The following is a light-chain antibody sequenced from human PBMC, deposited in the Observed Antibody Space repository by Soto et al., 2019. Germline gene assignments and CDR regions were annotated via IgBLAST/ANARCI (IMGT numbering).Light chain of an antibody. V-gene: IGKV1-16*01. Sequence: DVQMTQSPSSLSASLGDRLTLTCRASQGIGNHVAWFQQRPGKAPKSLIYGASTLQTGVPSRFSGSTSGTDFNLTISSLQPEDSATYYCLQYGSYPFTFGQGTKLEI. J-gene: IGKJ2*01. CDR1: QGIGNH. CDR3: LQYGSYPFT. CDR2: GAS.